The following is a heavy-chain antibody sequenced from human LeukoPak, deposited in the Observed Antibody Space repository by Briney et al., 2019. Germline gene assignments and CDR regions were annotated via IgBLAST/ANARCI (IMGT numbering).Heavy chain of an antibody. CDR1: GFIFSGYT. J-gene: IGHJ5*02. CDR3: ARRYSDSSAYYGWFDP. D-gene: IGHD3-22*01. V-gene: IGHV3-21*01. Sequence: PGGSLRLSCAASGFIFSGYTMNWVRQAPWKGLEWVSSISGDSTSIYYQDSVKGRFTVSRDNAKNSLYLQMNSLRAEDTAVYFCARRYSDSSAYYGWFDPWGQGTLVTVSS. CDR2: ISGDSTSI.